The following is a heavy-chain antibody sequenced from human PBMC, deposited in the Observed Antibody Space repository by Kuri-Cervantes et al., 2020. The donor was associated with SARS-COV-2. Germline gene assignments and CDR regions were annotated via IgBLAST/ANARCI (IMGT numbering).Heavy chain of an antibody. Sequence: LSLTCAASGFTFSNAWMSWVRQAPGKGLEWVGRIKSKTDGGTTDYAAPVKGRFTISRDDSKNTLYLQMNSLKTEDTAVYYCTRDVKSLLNPFYYFDYWGQGTLVTVSS. J-gene: IGHJ4*02. V-gene: IGHV3-15*01. CDR3: TRDVKSLLNPFYYFDY. CDR2: IKSKTDGGTT. CDR1: GFTFSNAW.